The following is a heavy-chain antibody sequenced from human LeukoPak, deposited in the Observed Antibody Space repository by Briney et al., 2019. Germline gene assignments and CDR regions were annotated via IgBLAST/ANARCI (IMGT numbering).Heavy chain of an antibody. Sequence: GGSLRLSCGASGIXFSSYAMSWVRQAPGKGPEYVSGISSGGTRYDADSVRGRFTISRDNSRNTLYLQMSSLRAEDTAIYYCAKAGGLAIEFFQHWGQGTLVTVSS. CDR1: GIXFSSYA. CDR3: AKAGGLAIEFFQH. J-gene: IGHJ1*01. V-gene: IGHV3-23*01. D-gene: IGHD3-10*01. CDR2: ISSGGTR.